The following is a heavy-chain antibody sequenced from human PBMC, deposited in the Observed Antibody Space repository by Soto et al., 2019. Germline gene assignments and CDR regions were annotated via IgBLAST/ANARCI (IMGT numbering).Heavy chain of an antibody. CDR3: ARGSLY. CDR2: IYPGDSDT. V-gene: IGHV5-51*01. J-gene: IGHJ4*01. CDR1: GYSFTSYW. Sequence: GESLMISCKGSGYSFTSYWIGWVRQMPGKGLEWMGIIYPGDSDTRYSPSFQGQVTISADKSISTAYLQMNSLRADDTAVYYCARGSLYWGQGTLVTVSS.